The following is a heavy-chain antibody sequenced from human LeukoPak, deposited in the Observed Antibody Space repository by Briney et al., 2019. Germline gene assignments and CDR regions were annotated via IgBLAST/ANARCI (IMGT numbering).Heavy chain of an antibody. V-gene: IGHV5-51*01. J-gene: IGHJ4*02. CDR2: IYPGDSDT. Sequence: GESLKISCKDSGYSFTSYWIGWVRQMPGKGLEFMGIIYPGDSDTRYSPSFQGQVTISVDKSISTAYLQWSSLKASDTAIYYCARTSVAGYSSSWYAYFDYWGQGTLVTVSS. D-gene: IGHD6-13*01. CDR3: ARTSVAGYSSSWYAYFDY. CDR1: GYSFTSYW.